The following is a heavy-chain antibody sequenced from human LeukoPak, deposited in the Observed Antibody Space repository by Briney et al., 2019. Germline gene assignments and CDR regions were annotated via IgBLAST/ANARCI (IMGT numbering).Heavy chain of an antibody. J-gene: IGHJ5*02. CDR3: ARDGDYYGSRSYRNNWFDP. Sequence: GGSLRLSCAASGFTFDDYGMSWVRQAPGKGLEWVSGINWNGGSTGYADSVKGRFTISRDNAKNSLYLQMNSLRAEDTALYYCARDGDYYGSRSYRNNWFDPWGQGTLVTVSS. CDR1: GFTFDDYG. V-gene: IGHV3-20*04. CDR2: INWNGGST. D-gene: IGHD3-10*01.